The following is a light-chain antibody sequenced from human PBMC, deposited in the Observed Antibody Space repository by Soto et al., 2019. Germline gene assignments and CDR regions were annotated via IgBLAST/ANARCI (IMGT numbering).Light chain of an antibody. Sequence: EMVLTQSPDTLSLSPGERATLSCRASQTVSSNFLAWYQQRPGQAPRLLIYGASSRAADIPDRFSGSGSGTDFTLTISRLEPEDLAVYYCQQYCTSPETFGQGTKVDIK. CDR3: QQYCTSPET. CDR1: QTVSSNF. CDR2: GAS. V-gene: IGKV3-20*01. J-gene: IGKJ1*01.